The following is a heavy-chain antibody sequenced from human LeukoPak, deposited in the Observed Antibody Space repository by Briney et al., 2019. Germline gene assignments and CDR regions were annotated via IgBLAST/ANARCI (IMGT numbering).Heavy chain of an antibody. CDR3: ARFSEGGWSGPYYYYMDV. J-gene: IGHJ6*03. CDR1: GFTFSSYS. CDR2: ISGTSSYI. V-gene: IGHV3-21*01. Sequence: KAGGSLRLSCAASGFTFSSYSLNWVRQAPGKGLEWVSSISGTSSYIYYADSAKGRFTISRDNAKNSLYLQMNSLRAEDTAVYYCARFSEGGWSGPYYYYMDVWGKGTTVTVSS. D-gene: IGHD6-19*01.